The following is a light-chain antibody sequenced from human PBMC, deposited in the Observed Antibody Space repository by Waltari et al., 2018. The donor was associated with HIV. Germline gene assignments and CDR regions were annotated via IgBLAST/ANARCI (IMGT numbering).Light chain of an antibody. CDR3: AAWDDSLSGYV. Sequence: QSVLTQPPSASGTPGQRVTISCSGCSSNICSNTLFWYQLLPGTAPKLLVYRNDQRPSGVPDRLSGSKSGTSASLAISGLRSEDEADYYCAAWDDSLSGYVFGTGTKVTVL. V-gene: IGLV1-47*01. CDR1: SSNICSNT. J-gene: IGLJ1*01. CDR2: RND.